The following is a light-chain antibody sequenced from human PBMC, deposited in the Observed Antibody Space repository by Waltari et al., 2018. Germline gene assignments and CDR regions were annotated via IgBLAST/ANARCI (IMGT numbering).Light chain of an antibody. V-gene: IGKV4-1*01. J-gene: IGKJ2*01. CDR2: WAS. Sequence: DIVLTQSPDSLPVCLGERDTLNCKSSQIVLYNTDNKNYLAWYQQKPGQSPKLLIYWASTRESGVPDRFSGSGSGTDFTLTIRGLQADDAAIYFCQQYYDIPVTFGQGTRLEIK. CDR3: QQYYDIPVT. CDR1: QIVLYNTDNKNY.